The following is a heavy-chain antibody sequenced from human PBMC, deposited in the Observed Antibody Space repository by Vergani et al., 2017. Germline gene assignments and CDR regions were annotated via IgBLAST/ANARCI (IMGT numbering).Heavy chain of an antibody. V-gene: IGHV4-34*01. CDR3: ARGGLAVAGTGGRFDY. CDR2: INHSGST. CDR1: GGSFSGYY. J-gene: IGHJ4*02. Sequence: QVQLQQWGAGLLKPSETLSLTCAVYGGSFSGYYWSWIRQPPGKGLEWIGEINHSGSTNYNPSLKSRVTISVDTSKNQFSLKLSSVTAADTAVYYCARGGLAVAGTGGRFDYWGQGTLVTVSS. D-gene: IGHD6-19*01.